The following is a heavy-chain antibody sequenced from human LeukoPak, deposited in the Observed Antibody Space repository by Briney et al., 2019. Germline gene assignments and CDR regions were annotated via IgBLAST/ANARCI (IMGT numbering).Heavy chain of an antibody. J-gene: IGHJ6*02. Sequence: VGSLRLSCAASGFTFSSYGMDWVRQAPGKGLEWVAVISYDGSNKYYADSVKGRFTISRDNSKTTLYLQMNSLRAEDTAVYYCAKDLAAAGTNYYYGMDVWGQGTTVTVSS. CDR3: AKDLAAAGTNYYYGMDV. D-gene: IGHD6-13*01. V-gene: IGHV3-30*18. CDR1: GFTFSSYG. CDR2: ISYDGSNK.